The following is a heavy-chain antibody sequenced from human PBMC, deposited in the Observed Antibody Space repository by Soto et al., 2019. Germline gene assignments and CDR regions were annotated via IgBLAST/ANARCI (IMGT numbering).Heavy chain of an antibody. Sequence: GGSLRLSCAASGFTFSSYAMRWVRQAPGKGLEWVAVISYDGSNKYYADSVKGRFTISRDNSKNTLYLQMNSLRADDTAVYYCASLIAYGYRYYWGQGTLVTVSS. V-gene: IGHV3-30*14. CDR1: GFTFSSYA. D-gene: IGHD3-16*02. CDR3: ASLIAYGYRYY. CDR2: ISYDGSNK. J-gene: IGHJ4*02.